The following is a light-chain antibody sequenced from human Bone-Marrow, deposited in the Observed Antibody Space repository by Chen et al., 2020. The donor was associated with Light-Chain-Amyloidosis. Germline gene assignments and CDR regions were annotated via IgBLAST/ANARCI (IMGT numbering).Light chain of an antibody. V-gene: IGKV2D-29*01. J-gene: IGKJ2*01. CDR2: EVS. Sequence: DILITQTPLSMSVTPGQPASISCKSSQTLLHKNGKTYLYWYVQKSGQPPHLLMYEVSNRFSGVPLRFSGSGSGTDFTLEISRVEAEDAGIYFCMQSKHLPYTFGPGTRPEIK. CDR1: QTLLHKNGKTY. CDR3: MQSKHLPYT.